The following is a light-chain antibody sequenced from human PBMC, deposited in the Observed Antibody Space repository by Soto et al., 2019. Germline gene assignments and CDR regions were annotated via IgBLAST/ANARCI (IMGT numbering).Light chain of an antibody. J-gene: IGKJ1*01. CDR1: QSIVRY. V-gene: IGKV1-39*01. Sequence: DIQMTQSPSSLSASVGDRVTITCRASQSIVRYLNWYQQKPGKAPKLLIYAASSLQSGVPSRFSGSGSGTDFTLTISSLQPEDFATYYCQQSYSTPPTFGQGTKVDIK. CDR2: AAS. CDR3: QQSYSTPPT.